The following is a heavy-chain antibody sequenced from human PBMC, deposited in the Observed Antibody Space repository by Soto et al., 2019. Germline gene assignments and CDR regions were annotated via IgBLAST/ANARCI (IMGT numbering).Heavy chain of an antibody. CDR3: ATDRAPLLYAF. CDR2: IYASGST. V-gene: IGHV4-31*03. Sequence: SETLSLTCTVSGASIGSGGYYWSWIRQHPGKGLEWIGYIYASGSTYYNPSLKSRVTIVMDTSKNQFSLRLNSVTAADTAVYYCATDRAPLLYAFWGQGTVVT. CDR1: GASIGSGGYY. J-gene: IGHJ4*02. D-gene: IGHD2-2*01.